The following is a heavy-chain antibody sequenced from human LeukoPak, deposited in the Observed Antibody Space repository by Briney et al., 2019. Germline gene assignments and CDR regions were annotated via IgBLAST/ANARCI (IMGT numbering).Heavy chain of an antibody. CDR1: GYSISSGYY. CDR3: ARHALTWAVATHYFDY. CDR2: IYYSGST. V-gene: IGHV4-38-2*01. D-gene: IGHD6-19*01. J-gene: IGHJ4*02. Sequence: PSETLSLTCAVSGYSISSGYYWGWIRQPPGKGLEWIGSIYYSGSTYYNPSLKSRVTMSVDTSKNQFSLKLSSVTAVDTAVYYCARHALTWAVATHYFDYWGQGTLVTVSS.